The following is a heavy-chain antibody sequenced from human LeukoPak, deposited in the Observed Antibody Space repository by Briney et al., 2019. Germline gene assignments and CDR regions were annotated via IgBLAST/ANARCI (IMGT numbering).Heavy chain of an antibody. CDR3: ASSPITMIVVAKNWFDP. J-gene: IGHJ5*02. Sequence: ASVKVSCKVSGYTLTELSMHWVRQAPGKGLEWMGGFDPEDGETIYAQKFQGRVTMTEDTSTDTAYMELSSLRSEDTAVYYCASSPITMIVVAKNWFDPWGQGTLVTVSS. D-gene: IGHD3-22*01. CDR2: FDPEDGET. CDR1: GYTLTELS. V-gene: IGHV1-24*01.